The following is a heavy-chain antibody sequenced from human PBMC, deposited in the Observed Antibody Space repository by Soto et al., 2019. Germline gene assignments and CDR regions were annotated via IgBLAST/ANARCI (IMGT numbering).Heavy chain of an antibody. Sequence: SETLSLTCAVYGGSFSGYYWTWIRQPPGTGLEWIGEINHSGSTNYNPSLKSRVTISVDTSKNQFSLKLTSVTAADTAVYYCARDKITSVFDYWGQGTSLTVSS. CDR1: GGSFSGYY. D-gene: IGHD1-1*01. V-gene: IGHV4-34*01. CDR3: ARDKITSVFDY. J-gene: IGHJ4*02. CDR2: INHSGST.